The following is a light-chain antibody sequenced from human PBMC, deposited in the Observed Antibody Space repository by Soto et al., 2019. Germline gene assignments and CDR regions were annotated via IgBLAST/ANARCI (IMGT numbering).Light chain of an antibody. CDR1: QSISSY. Sequence: DIQMTQSPSSLSASVGDRVAITCRASQSISSYLNWYQQKPGKAPKLLIYAASSLQSGVPARFGGSGSGTEFTLTISSLQPDDFATYYCQQYNVYSWPFGQGTKVDI. CDR2: AAS. CDR3: QQYNVYSWP. V-gene: IGKV1-39*01. J-gene: IGKJ1*01.